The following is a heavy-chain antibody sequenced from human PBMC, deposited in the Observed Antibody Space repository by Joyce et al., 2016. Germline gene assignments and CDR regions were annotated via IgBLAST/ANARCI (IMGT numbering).Heavy chain of an antibody. V-gene: IGHV3-30*18. Sequence: QVQLVESGGGVVQPGRSLRLSCAASGLTLSNYGVHGVRQAPGKGLEWVAFISYDGIYKYYADSVKGRFTISRDNSKNTVFLEMNSLRTEDTAVYYCAKILTATYSSGWFLDYWGQGTLVTVSS. D-gene: IGHD6-25*01. CDR2: ISYDGIYK. J-gene: IGHJ4*02. CDR3: AKILTATYSSGWFLDY. CDR1: GLTLSNYG.